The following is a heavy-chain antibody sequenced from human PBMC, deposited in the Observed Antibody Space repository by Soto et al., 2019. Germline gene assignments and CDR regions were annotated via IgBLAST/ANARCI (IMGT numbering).Heavy chain of an antibody. CDR1: GGTFSSYA. V-gene: IGHV1-69*13. CDR3: ARDSAISIPYDSSGYYSGNFDY. D-gene: IGHD3-22*01. Sequence: VASVKVSCKASGGTFSSYAISWVRQAPGQGLEWMGGIIPIFGTANYAQKFQGRVTITADESTSTAYMELSSLRSEDTALYYCARDSAISIPYDSSGYYSGNFDYWS. J-gene: IGHJ4*01. CDR2: IIPIFGTA.